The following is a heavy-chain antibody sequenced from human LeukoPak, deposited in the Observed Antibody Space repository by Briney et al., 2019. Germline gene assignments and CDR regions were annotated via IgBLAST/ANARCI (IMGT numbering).Heavy chain of an antibody. D-gene: IGHD1-26*01. CDR1: GFTFNSYW. CDR3: ARDVVGATGH. Sequence: GGSLRLSCAASGFTFNSYWMHWVRQAPGKGLVWVARIDSDGSATTYADSVKGRFTISRDNAKNTLYLQMNRLRAEDTAVYYCARDVVGATGHWGQGTLVTVS. J-gene: IGHJ4*02. V-gene: IGHV3-74*01. CDR2: IDSDGSAT.